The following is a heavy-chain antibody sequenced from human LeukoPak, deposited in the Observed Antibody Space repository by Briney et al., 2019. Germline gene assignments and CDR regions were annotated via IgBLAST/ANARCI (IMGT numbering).Heavy chain of an antibody. CDR3: ARSVEGYCSGGSCYSYYYYMDV. J-gene: IGHJ6*03. V-gene: IGHV4-34*01. CDR1: GGSFSGYY. Sequence: SETLSLTCAVYGGSFSGYYWSWIRQPPGKGLEWIGEINHSGSTNYNPSLKSRVTISVDTSKNQFSLKLSSVTAADTAVYYCARSVEGYCSGGSCYSYYYYMDVWGKGTTVTVSS. D-gene: IGHD2-15*01. CDR2: INHSGST.